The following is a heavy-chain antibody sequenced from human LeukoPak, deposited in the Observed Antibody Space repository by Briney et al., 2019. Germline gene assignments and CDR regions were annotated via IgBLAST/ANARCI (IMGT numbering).Heavy chain of an antibody. CDR2: ISSSSSSI. D-gene: IGHD3-3*01. Sequence: PGGSLRLSCAASGFTFSTYSMNWVRQAPGKGLEWVSSISSSSSSIYYADSVEGRFTISRDNAKKSLYLQMNSLRAEDTAVYYCARDRKRDDFWSSYYHWFDPWGQGTLVTVSS. J-gene: IGHJ5*02. V-gene: IGHV3-21*01. CDR3: ARDRKRDDFWSSYYHWFDP. CDR1: GFTFSTYS.